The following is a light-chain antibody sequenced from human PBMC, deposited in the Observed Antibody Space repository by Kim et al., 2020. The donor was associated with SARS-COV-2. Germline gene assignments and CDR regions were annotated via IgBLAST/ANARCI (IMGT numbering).Light chain of an antibody. CDR2: EDN. J-gene: IGLJ3*02. V-gene: IGLV3-1*01. CDR3: QTWDRGTWM. CDR1: PLRDGN. Sequence: QGKKAPITDSGNPLRDGNVCCDKQKTGQSPVMVMYEDNKRPSGIPERFSGANSGNTATLTISGTQAMDEADYYCQTWDRGTWMFGGGTQLTVL.